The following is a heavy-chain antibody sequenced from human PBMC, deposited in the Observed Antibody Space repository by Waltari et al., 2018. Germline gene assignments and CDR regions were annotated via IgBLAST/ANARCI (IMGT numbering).Heavy chain of an antibody. D-gene: IGHD3-22*01. J-gene: IGHJ3*02. CDR1: GFPLSSYW. CDR3: ARDQWFAFDI. V-gene: IGHV3-7*01. Sequence: EVQLVESGGGLVQPGGCLRPSRAASGFPLSSYWMSWVRQAPGKGPEWVANIKKDGSEEYYVDSVRGRFTISRDNAKNSLYLQMNSLRPEDTAVYYCARDQWFAFDIWGQGTMVTVSS. CDR2: IKKDGSEE.